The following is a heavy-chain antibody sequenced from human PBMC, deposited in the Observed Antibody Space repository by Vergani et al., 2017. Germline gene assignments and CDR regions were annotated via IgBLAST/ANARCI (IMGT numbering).Heavy chain of an antibody. D-gene: IGHD3-22*01. Sequence: VQLQESCPGLVQHSQTLSLTCTVPCGPISSGDYYWSWIRQPPGKGLEWIGYIYYSGSTYYNPSLKSRVTISVDTSKNQFTLKLSSVTAADTAVYYCSRHGNNDSSGYYYGFDYWGQGTLVTVSS. CDR2: IYYSGST. V-gene: IGHV4-30-4*01. J-gene: IGHJ4*02. CDR1: CGPISSGDYY. CDR3: SRHGNNDSSGYYYGFDY.